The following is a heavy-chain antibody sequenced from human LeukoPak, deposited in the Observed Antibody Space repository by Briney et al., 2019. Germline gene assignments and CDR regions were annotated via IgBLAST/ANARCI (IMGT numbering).Heavy chain of an antibody. Sequence: GRSLRLSCAASGFTFSSYGMHWVRQAPGKGLEWVAVISYGGNNKYYADSVKGRFTISRDNSKNTLYLQINSLRAEDTAVYYCAKPRGCSGGSCSDRYYYYYGMDVWGQGTTVTVSS. J-gene: IGHJ6*02. D-gene: IGHD2-15*01. V-gene: IGHV3-30*18. CDR2: ISYGGNNK. CDR3: AKPRGCSGGSCSDRYYYYYGMDV. CDR1: GFTFSSYG.